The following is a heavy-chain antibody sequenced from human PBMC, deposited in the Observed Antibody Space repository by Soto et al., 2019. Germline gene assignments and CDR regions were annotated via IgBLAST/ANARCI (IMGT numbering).Heavy chain of an antibody. J-gene: IGHJ4*02. CDR3: AAMAGREPLFDY. CDR1: GFTFTSSA. V-gene: IGHV1-58*02. CDR2: IVVGSGNT. Sequence: SVKGSCKASGFTFTSSAMQGVRQARGQRIEWIGWIVVGSGNTNYAQKFQERVTITRDMSTSTAYMELSSLRSEDTAVYYCAAMAGREPLFDYWGQGTLVTVSS. D-gene: IGHD6-19*01.